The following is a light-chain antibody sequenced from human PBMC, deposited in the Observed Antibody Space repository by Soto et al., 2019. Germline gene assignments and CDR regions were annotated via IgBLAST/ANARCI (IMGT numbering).Light chain of an antibody. CDR1: SSDVGGYNY. Sequence: QSVLTQPASVSGSPGQSITISCTGSSSDVGGYNYVSWYQQHPGKAPKLLIHDVTNRPSGVSDRFSGSKSGNTASLTISGLQAEDEAHYYCSSYTTSRTPHVTFGGGTK. CDR2: DVT. CDR3: SSYTTSRTPHVT. V-gene: IGLV2-14*03. J-gene: IGLJ2*01.